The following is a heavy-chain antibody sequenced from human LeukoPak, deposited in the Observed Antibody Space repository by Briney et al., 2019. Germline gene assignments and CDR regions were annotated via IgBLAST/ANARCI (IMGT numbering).Heavy chain of an antibody. CDR3: AHRRSGYNWNHGDFDY. J-gene: IGHJ4*02. Sequence: SGPTLVNPTQTLTLTCSFSGFSLTTSGVAVGWIRQSPGKALEWLPLIYWDDDKRYRPSLKTRLAIMKDTSNNQVVLMMTNMDPVDTATYYCAHRRSGYNWNHGDFDYWGQGNPVTVSS. D-gene: IGHD1-14*01. CDR1: GFSLTTSGVA. CDR2: IYWDDDK. V-gene: IGHV2-5*02.